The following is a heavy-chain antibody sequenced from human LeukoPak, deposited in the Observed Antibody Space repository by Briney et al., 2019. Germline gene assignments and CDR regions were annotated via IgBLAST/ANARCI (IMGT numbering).Heavy chain of an antibody. CDR2: ISGSGGST. CDR1: GFTVSSNY. CDR3: AKDLRQYDFWSGYHIEFDY. V-gene: IGHV3-23*01. J-gene: IGHJ4*02. Sequence: PGGSLRLSCAASGFTVSSNYMSWVRQAPGKGLEWVSAISGSGGSTYYADSVKGRFTISRDNSKNTLYLQMNSLRAEDTAVYYCAKDLRQYDFWSGYHIEFDYWGQGTLVTVSS. D-gene: IGHD3-3*01.